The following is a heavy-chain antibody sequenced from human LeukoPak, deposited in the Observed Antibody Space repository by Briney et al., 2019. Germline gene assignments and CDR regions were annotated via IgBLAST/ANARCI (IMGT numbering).Heavy chain of an antibody. Sequence: SETLSLTCTVSGDSIHSVYYFWGWIRQPPGKGLEWIGSVYFDGDTSYSPSLKSRVIISVDTSKNQFSLNLTSVTAADTAVYYCARVAYGSGSRLIDCWGQGTLVTISS. V-gene: IGHV4-39*07. CDR3: ARVAYGSGSRLIDC. CDR1: GDSIHSVYYF. J-gene: IGHJ4*02. D-gene: IGHD3-10*01. CDR2: VYFDGDT.